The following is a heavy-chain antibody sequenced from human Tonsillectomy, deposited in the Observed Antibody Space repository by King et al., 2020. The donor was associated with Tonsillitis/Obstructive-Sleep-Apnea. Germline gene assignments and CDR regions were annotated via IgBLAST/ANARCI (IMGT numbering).Heavy chain of an antibody. J-gene: IGHJ4*02. V-gene: IGHV4-34*01. CDR3: ARVSINRDGSEPHYFDY. Sequence: VQLQQWGAGLLKPSEILSLTCAVYGGSFSGHFWSWIRQPPGKGLEWIGEISHRGSTSYNPSLKSRVTMSVDTSKNQFSLKLSSVTAADTAVNYCARVSINRDGSEPHYFDYWGQGTLVTVSS. CDR1: GGSFSGHF. CDR2: ISHRGST. D-gene: IGHD5-24*01.